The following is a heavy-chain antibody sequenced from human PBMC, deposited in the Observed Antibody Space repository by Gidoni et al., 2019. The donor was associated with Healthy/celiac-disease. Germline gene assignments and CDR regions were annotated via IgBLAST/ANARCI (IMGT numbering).Heavy chain of an antibody. V-gene: IGHV3-33*01. D-gene: IGHD3-3*01. CDR2: IWYDGSNK. CDR1: GFTFSSQC. Sequence: QVQLVESGGGVVQPGRSLRLSCAASGFTFSSQCMHWVRQAPGKGLEWVAVIWYDGSNKYYADSVKGRFTISRDNSKNTLYLQMNSLRAEDTAVYYCARGIIFTIFGVEDGMDVWGQGTTVTVSS. J-gene: IGHJ6*02. CDR3: ARGIIFTIFGVEDGMDV.